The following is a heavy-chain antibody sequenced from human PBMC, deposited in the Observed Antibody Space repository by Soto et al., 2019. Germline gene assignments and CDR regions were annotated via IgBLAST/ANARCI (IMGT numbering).Heavy chain of an antibody. CDR3: ARDSSNTIFGVVTHFDY. CDR2: IIPIFGTA. CDR1: GGTFSSYA. D-gene: IGHD3-3*01. J-gene: IGHJ4*02. Sequence: ASVKVSCKASGGTFSSYAISWVRQAPGQGLEWMGGIIPIFGTANYAQKFQGRVTITADESTSTAYMELSSLRSEDTAVYYCARDSSNTIFGVVTHFDYWGQGTLVTVSS. V-gene: IGHV1-69*13.